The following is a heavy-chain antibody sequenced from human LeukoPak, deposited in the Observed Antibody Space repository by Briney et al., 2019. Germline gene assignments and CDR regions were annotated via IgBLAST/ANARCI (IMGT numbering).Heavy chain of an antibody. CDR2: ISGSGGST. Sequence: GGSLRLSCAASGFTFSSYSMTWVRQAPGKGLEWVSAISGSGGSTYYADSVKGRFTISRDNSKNTLYLQMNSLRAEDTAVYYCAQRVSSSSFDYWGQGTLVTVSS. J-gene: IGHJ4*02. D-gene: IGHD6-6*01. CDR1: GFTFSSYS. V-gene: IGHV3-23*01. CDR3: AQRVSSSSFDY.